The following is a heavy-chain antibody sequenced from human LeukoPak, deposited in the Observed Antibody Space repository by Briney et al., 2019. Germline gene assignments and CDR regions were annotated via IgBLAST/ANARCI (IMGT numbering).Heavy chain of an antibody. Sequence: GGSLRLSCAPSVFTLEVYDMSGVREAPGRRLEWVFDMNWNGGSTGYAHSVKGRFTISRDNAKNSLYVQMHRLRAEHTALYYCARNLRALNGMDVWGQETTVIVSS. V-gene: IGHV3-20*04. CDR1: VFTLEVYD. J-gene: IGHJ6*02. CDR2: MNWNGGST. CDR3: ARNLRALNGMDV.